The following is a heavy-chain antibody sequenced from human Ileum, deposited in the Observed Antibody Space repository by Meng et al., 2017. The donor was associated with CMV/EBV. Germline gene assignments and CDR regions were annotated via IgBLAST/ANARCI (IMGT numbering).Heavy chain of an antibody. CDR3: ARDKTHGSGSYHNYYGMDV. J-gene: IGHJ6*02. Sequence: GESLKISCAASGFTSSNSWMIWVRQAPGKGLEWEASIKQGGSEKYYVDSVKGRFTISRDDAKNSLYLQMNSLRVEDTAVYYCARDKTHGSGSYHNYYGMDVWGQGTTVTVSS. D-gene: IGHD3-10*01. CDR1: GFTSSNSW. CDR2: IKQGGSEK. V-gene: IGHV3-7*01.